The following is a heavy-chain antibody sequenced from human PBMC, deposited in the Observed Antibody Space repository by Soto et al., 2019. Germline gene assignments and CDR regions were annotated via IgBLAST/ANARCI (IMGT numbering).Heavy chain of an antibody. CDR2: TYYKSKRYN. CDR3: VRERKYQLLSWYWFDP. Sequence: PSQTLSLTCAISGESVSSNTAAWNWIRQSPSRGLEWLGRTYYKSKRYNDYAVSVKSRITINPDTSKNQFSLQLNSVTPEDTAVYYCVRERKYQLLSWYWFDPWGQGTVVTVSS. D-gene: IGHD2-2*01. J-gene: IGHJ5*02. V-gene: IGHV6-1*01. CDR1: GESVSSNTAA.